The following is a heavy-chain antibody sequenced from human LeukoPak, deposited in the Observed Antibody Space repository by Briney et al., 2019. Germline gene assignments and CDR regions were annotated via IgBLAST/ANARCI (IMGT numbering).Heavy chain of an antibody. Sequence: GGSLILPCAASGFTFSSYPLSWVRQAPGKGLEWVSAISGSGSSTYYADSEKRRFTISRDNSKNTLYLQMNIQRDEDTAVYYCARSTGGGFDPWGQGTLVTVSS. CDR3: ARSTGGGFDP. CDR1: GFTFSSYP. D-gene: IGHD1-14*01. J-gene: IGHJ5*02. CDR2: ISGSGSST. V-gene: IGHV3-23*01.